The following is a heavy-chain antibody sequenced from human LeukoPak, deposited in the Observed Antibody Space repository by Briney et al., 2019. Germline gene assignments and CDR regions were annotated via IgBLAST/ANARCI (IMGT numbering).Heavy chain of an antibody. Sequence: SVKVSCKSSGGTFSTYAISWVRQAPGQGLEWMGRIIPVLGVANYAQKFQGRVTISADKSTSTAYMEVSSLRSEDTAVYYCAREVWWELLSTGYFDYWGQGTLVTVSS. V-gene: IGHV1-69*04. CDR3: AREVWWELLSTGYFDY. CDR1: GGTFSTYA. J-gene: IGHJ4*02. CDR2: IIPVLGVA. D-gene: IGHD1-26*01.